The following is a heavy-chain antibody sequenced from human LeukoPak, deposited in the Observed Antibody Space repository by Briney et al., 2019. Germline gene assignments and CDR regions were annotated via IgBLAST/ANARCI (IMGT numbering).Heavy chain of an antibody. J-gene: IGHJ6*03. CDR3: ARVNYYGSGSYRYYYYYMDV. CDR1: GFTFSTSW. Sequence: GGSLRLSCAASGFTFSTSWMHWVRQAPGKGLVWVSYINSDGSTTTYADSVKGRFTISRDNAKNTLYLQMNSLRAEDTAVYYCARVNYYGSGSYRYYYYYMDVWGKGTTVTFSS. CDR2: INSDGSTT. D-gene: IGHD3-10*01. V-gene: IGHV3-74*01.